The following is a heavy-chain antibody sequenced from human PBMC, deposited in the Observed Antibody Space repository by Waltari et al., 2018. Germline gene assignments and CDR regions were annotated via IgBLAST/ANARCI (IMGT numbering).Heavy chain of an antibody. CDR2: VDPEDGET. D-gene: IGHD3-3*01. J-gene: IGHJ4*02. Sequence: EVQLVQSGAEVKKPGATVNISCKASGYTFTDYYMHWVQQAPGKGLEWMGRVDPEDGETIYAEKFQGRVTITADTSTDTAYMELSSLRSEDTAVYYCATNSYTIFGVVIIGALGYWGQGTLVTVSS. CDR1: GYTFTDYY. CDR3: ATNSYTIFGVVIIGALGY. V-gene: IGHV1-69-2*01.